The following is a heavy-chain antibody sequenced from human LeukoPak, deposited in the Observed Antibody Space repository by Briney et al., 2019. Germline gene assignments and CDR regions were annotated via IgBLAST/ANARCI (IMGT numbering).Heavy chain of an antibody. CDR1: GGSISSSSYY. CDR2: IYYSGST. D-gene: IGHD5-12*01. V-gene: IGHV4-39*01. Sequence: SETLSLTCTVSGGSISSSSYYWGWIRRPPGKGLEWIGSIYYSGSTYYNPSLKSRVTISVDTSKNQFSLKLSSVTAADTAVYYCARRMVAIYTDYFDYWGQGTLVTVSS. J-gene: IGHJ4*02. CDR3: ARRMVAIYTDYFDY.